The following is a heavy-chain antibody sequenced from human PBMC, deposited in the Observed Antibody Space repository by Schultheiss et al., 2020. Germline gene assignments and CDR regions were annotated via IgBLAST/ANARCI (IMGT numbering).Heavy chain of an antibody. Sequence: SETLSLTCTVSGGSISSGGYYWSWIRQPPGKGLEWIGYIYYSGSTNYNPSLKSRVTISVDTSNNQFSLKLNSVTAADTAVYYCARAWKEAVDAFDIWGQGTMVTVSS. J-gene: IGHJ3*02. CDR2: IYYSGST. CDR1: GGSISSGGYY. V-gene: IGHV4-61*08. CDR3: ARAWKEAVDAFDI. D-gene: IGHD1-1*01.